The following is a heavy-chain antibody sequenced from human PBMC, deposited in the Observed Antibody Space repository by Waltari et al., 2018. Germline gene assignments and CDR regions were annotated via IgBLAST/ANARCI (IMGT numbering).Heavy chain of an antibody. V-gene: IGHV4-59*01. Sequence: QVQLQESGPGLVKPSETLSLTCTVSGGSISSYYWSWIRQPPGKGLEWIGYIYYSGSTNDNPYLKSRVSISVDTSKNQFSLKLSSVTAADTAVYYCARVPSYGNFDYWGQGTLVTVSS. CDR1: GGSISSYY. J-gene: IGHJ4*02. CDR2: IYYSGST. D-gene: IGHD3-10*01. CDR3: ARVPSYGNFDY.